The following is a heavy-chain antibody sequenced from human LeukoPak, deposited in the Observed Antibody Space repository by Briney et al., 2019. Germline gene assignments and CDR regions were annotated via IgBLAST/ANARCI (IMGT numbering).Heavy chain of an antibody. CDR1: GFTFSSYG. CDR3: AREMRTAYCSGGSCYSSYFDY. J-gene: IGHJ4*02. CDR2: IWYDGSNK. D-gene: IGHD2-15*01. Sequence: GGSLRLSCAASGFTFSSYGMHWVRQAPGKGLEWVAVIWYDGSNKYYADSVKGRFTISRDNSKNTLYLQMNSLRAEDTAVYYCAREMRTAYCSGGSCYSSYFDYWGQGTLVTVSS. V-gene: IGHV3-33*01.